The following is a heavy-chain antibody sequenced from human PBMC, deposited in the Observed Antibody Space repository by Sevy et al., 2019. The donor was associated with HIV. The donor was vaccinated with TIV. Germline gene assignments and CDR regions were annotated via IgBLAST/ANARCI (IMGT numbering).Heavy chain of an antibody. CDR3: AKNRPSGGSLFSRHAMDV. CDR2: ISYDGDYR. J-gene: IGHJ6*02. Sequence: GGSLRLSCAASGFTFGTFDMHWVRQAPGKGLEWVAIISYDGDYRQYADSVRGRFSMSRDNSKNTMYLQMNGLSIEDTAVYYCAKNRPSGGSLFSRHAMDVWGRGTTVTVSS. V-gene: IGHV3-30*18. CDR1: GFTFGTFD. D-gene: IGHD3-16*01.